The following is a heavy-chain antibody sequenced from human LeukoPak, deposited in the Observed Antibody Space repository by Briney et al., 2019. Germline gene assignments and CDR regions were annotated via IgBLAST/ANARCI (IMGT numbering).Heavy chain of an antibody. CDR2: ISSSGSTI. V-gene: IGHV3-11*01. J-gene: IGHJ4*02. CDR1: GFTFSDYY. CDR3: AKEGLKQQLVEGAHFDY. D-gene: IGHD6-13*01. Sequence: PGGSLRLSCAASGFTFSDYYMSWIRQAPGKGLEWVSYISSSGSTIYYADSVKGRFTISRDNAKNSLYLQMNSLRAEDTAVYYCAKEGLKQQLVEGAHFDYWGQGTLVTVSS.